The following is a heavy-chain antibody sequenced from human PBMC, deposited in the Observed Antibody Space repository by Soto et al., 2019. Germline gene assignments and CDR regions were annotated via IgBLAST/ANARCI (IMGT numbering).Heavy chain of an antibody. D-gene: IGHD6-25*01. CDR2: TSYRSKWYD. CDR3: ERDLSGALGV. CDR1: GDSVSSNSAA. Sequence: QVQLQQSGPGLVRPSQTLSLTCAISGDSVSSNSAAWNWVRQSPSRGLEWLGRTSYRSKWYDDSEHSGRSRLTSNTDTSNNQLSLQISSVTTYNTAIYYSERDLSGALGVCGKGTTVTVSS. V-gene: IGHV6-1*01. J-gene: IGHJ6*03.